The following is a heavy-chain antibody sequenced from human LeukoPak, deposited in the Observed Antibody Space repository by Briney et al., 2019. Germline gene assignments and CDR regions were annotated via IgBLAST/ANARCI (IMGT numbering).Heavy chain of an antibody. CDR2: INHSGST. Sequence: SQTLSLTCTVSGGSISSGDYYWSWIRQPPGKGLEWIGEINHSGSTNYNPSLKSRVTISVDTSKNQFSLKLSSVTAADTAVYYCARGGYFDYWGQETLVTVSS. J-gene: IGHJ4*02. V-gene: IGHV4-30-4*08. CDR1: GGSISSGDYY. CDR3: ARGGYFDY.